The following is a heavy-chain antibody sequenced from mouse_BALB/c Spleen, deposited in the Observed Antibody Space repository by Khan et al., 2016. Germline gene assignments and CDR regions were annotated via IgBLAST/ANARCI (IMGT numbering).Heavy chain of an antibody. Sequence: QIQLVQSGPELKKPGETVKISCKASGYTFTNYGMNWVKQAPGKGLKWMGWINTYTGEPTYADDFKGRFAFSLETSASTAYLQINNLKNEDTATYYCARHWDGYYDDYAMDYWGQGTSVTVSS. V-gene: IGHV9-3-1*01. D-gene: IGHD2-3*01. CDR2: INTYTGEP. J-gene: IGHJ4*01. CDR1: GYTFTNYG. CDR3: ARHWDGYYDDYAMDY.